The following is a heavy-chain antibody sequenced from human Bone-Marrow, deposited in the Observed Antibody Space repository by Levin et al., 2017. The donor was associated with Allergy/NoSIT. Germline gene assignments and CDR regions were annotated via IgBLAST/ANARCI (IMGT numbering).Heavy chain of an antibody. Sequence: GGSLRLSCAASGFIFSSYAMYWVRQAPGKGLLWVSRISDDVKTTTYADSVKGRFTISRDNAKNTVHLQMSSLRPEDTAVYFCARGNPGGYFDPWGQGTLVTVSS. CDR3: ARGNPGGYFDP. V-gene: IGHV3-74*01. D-gene: IGHD2-2*01. J-gene: IGHJ5*02. CDR1: GFIFSSYA. CDR2: ISDDVKTT.